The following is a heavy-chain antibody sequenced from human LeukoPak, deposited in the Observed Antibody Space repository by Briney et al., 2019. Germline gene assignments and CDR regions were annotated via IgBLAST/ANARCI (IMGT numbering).Heavy chain of an antibody. V-gene: IGHV1-69*13. CDR1: RGTFSNYA. Sequence: ASVKVSCKASRGTFSNYAISWVRQAPGQGLEWMGGIIPKFGTAIYAQKFQGRVTITEDESTSTAYMELSSLRSEDTAVYYCARGPWECSGGSCSANWFDPWGQGTLVTVSS. CDR2: IIPKFGTA. J-gene: IGHJ5*02. D-gene: IGHD2-15*01. CDR3: ARGPWECSGGSCSANWFDP.